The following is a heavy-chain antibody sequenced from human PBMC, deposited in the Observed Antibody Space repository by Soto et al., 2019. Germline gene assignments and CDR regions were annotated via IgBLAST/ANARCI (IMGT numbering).Heavy chain of an antibody. Sequence: GASVKVSCKASGYTFTSYYMHWVRQAPGQGLEWMGIINPSGGSTSYAQKFQGRVTMTSDTSTSTVYMELSSLRSEDTAVYYRARDLEYDYDSSGYYRHYYYGMDVWGQGTTVPAP. V-gene: IGHV1-46*01. J-gene: IGHJ6*02. CDR2: INPSGGST. CDR3: ARDLEYDYDSSGYYRHYYYGMDV. CDR1: GYTFTSYY. D-gene: IGHD3-22*01.